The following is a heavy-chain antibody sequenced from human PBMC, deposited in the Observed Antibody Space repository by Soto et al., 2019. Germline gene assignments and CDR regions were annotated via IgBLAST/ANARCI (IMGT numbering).Heavy chain of an antibody. CDR1: GFTFSSYA. CDR3: AKAQFQQWLRTEYYYHGMNV. Sequence: EVQLLESGGGLVQPGGSLRLSCAASGFTFSSYAMSWVRQAPGKGLEWVSGVSGSGGSTYNADSVKGRFTISRDNSKNTLYLQMNSLRADDTAVYYCAKAQFQQWLRTEYYYHGMNVWGQGTRVTVSS. V-gene: IGHV3-23*01. CDR2: VSGSGGST. D-gene: IGHD6-19*01. J-gene: IGHJ6*02.